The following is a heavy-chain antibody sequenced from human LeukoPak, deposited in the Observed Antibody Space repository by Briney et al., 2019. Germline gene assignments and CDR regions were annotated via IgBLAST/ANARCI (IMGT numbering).Heavy chain of an antibody. CDR1: GGSISSGGYY. CDR3: ARDRELGMDV. J-gene: IGHJ6*02. V-gene: IGHV4-31*03. Sequence: SETLSLTCTVSGGSISSGGYYWSWIRQHPGKGLEWIGYIYYSGSTYYNPSLKSRVTISVDTSKNQYSLKLSSVTAADTAVYYCARDRELGMDVWGQGTTVTVSS. D-gene: IGHD1-26*01. CDR2: IYYSGST.